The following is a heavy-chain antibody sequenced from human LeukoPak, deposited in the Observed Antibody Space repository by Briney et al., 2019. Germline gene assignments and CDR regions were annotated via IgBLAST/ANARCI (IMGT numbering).Heavy chain of an antibody. V-gene: IGHV4-39*01. CDR2: IYYTGNT. J-gene: IGHJ4*02. CDR3: ARVATDNWNDGAGDY. D-gene: IGHD1-1*01. Sequence: SETLSLTCTVSGVSISSSYSYWGWIRQPPGMGLEWIGSIYYTGNTYYNASLKSQVSISIDTSKNQFSLKLSSVTAADTAVYYCARVATDNWNDGAGDYWGQGTLVTVSS. CDR1: GVSISSSYSY.